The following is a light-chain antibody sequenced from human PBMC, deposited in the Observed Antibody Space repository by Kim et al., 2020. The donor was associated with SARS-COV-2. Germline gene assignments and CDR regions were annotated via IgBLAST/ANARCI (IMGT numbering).Light chain of an antibody. CDR3: QAWDSSTAV. Sequence: VSPGQTASIACSGDKLGDKYACWYQQKPGQSPVLVIYQDNKRPSGIPERFSGSNSGNTATLTISGTQAMDEADYYCQAWDSSTAVFGGGTQLTVL. J-gene: IGLJ2*01. CDR2: QDN. CDR1: KLGDKY. V-gene: IGLV3-1*01.